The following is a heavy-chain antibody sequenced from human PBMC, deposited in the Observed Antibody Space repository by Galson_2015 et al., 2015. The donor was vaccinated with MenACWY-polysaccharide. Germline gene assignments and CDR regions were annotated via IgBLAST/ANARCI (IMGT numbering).Heavy chain of an antibody. CDR1: GLTFNSYT. D-gene: IGHD6-25*01. J-gene: IGHJ4*02. Sequence: SLRLSCAVSGLTFNSYTMSWVRQAPGKGLEWVSGVSGSGASTYYADSVKGRFTISRDNSRNTLYLQMNSLRAEDTAIYYCANPGLSTGRSSDVDFWGQGTLVTVSS. CDR3: ANPGLSTGRSSDVDF. CDR2: VSGSGAST. V-gene: IGHV3-23*01.